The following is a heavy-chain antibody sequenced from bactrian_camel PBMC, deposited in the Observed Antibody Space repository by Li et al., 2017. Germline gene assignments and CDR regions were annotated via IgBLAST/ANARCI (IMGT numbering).Heavy chain of an antibody. D-gene: IGHD1*01. CDR3: AYRSCVTACAPEPREALYTH. Sequence: HVQLVESGGGSVQAGGSLRLSCKTSQYYFGSSCMGWFRQIPGKEREGAASRCTRGGGTYYAGSVQGRFTIPQDGDKAMIGLQMNNLKPEDTATYYCAYRSCVTACAPEPREALYTHWGQGTQVTVS. J-gene: IGHJ4*01. V-gene: IGHV3S61*01. CDR2: RCTRGGGT. CDR1: QYYFGSSC.